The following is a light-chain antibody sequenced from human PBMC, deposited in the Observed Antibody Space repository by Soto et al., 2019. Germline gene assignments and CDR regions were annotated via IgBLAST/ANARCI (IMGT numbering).Light chain of an antibody. J-gene: IGKJ5*01. V-gene: IGKV1-5*01. CDR2: AAS. Sequence: DIQMTQSPSTLSASVGDRVTITCRASQSISSWLAWYQQKPGKAPKLLIYAASTLQSGVPSRFSGSGSGTDFTFTISRLQPEDIATYYCQQYENLPTFGQGTRLEIK. CDR1: QSISSW. CDR3: QQYENLPT.